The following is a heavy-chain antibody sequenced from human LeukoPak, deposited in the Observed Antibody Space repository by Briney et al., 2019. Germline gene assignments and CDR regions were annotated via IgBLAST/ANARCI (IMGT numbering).Heavy chain of an antibody. D-gene: IGHD1-26*01. CDR3: ARGRDRGASTPFDY. J-gene: IGHJ4*02. CDR1: RYTFTGYY. CDR2: INPNSGAT. Sequence: ASVKVSCKASRYTFTGYYMHWVRQAPGQGLEWMGWINPNSGATNYAQKFQGRVTMTRDTSISTVYMELSSLRSDDTAVYYCARGRDRGASTPFDYWGQGTLVTVSS. V-gene: IGHV1-2*02.